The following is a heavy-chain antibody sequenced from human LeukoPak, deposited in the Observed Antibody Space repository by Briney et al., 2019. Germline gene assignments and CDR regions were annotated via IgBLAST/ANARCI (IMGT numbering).Heavy chain of an antibody. D-gene: IGHD4-23*01. CDR3: ARVARGTTVEFDY. J-gene: IGHJ4*02. CDR2: IYYSGST. CDR1: GGSISSGGYY. Sequence: SQTLSLTCTVSGGSISSGGYYWSWIRQHPGKGLEWIGYIYYSGSTYHSPSLKSRVTISVDTSKNQFSLKLSSVTAADTAVYYCARVARGTTVEFDYWGQGTLVTVSS. V-gene: IGHV4-31*03.